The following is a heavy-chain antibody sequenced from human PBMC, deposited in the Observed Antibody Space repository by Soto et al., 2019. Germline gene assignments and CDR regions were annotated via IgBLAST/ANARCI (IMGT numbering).Heavy chain of an antibody. CDR3: ARGSCSGGSCY. D-gene: IGHD2-15*01. CDR1: GYTFTSYA. J-gene: IGHJ4*02. Sequence: ASVKVSWKASGYTFTSYAMHWVRQAPGQRLEWMGWINAGNGNTKYSQKFQGRVTITRDTSASTAYMELSSLRSEDTAVYYCARGSCSGGSCYWGQGTLVTVSS. CDR2: INAGNGNT. V-gene: IGHV1-3*01.